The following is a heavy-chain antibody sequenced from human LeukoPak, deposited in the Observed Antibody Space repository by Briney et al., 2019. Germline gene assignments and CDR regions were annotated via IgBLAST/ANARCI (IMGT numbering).Heavy chain of an antibody. D-gene: IGHD3-10*01. CDR3: ARDAGILWFGELSPDPQDAFDI. CDR1: GGSISSYY. J-gene: IGHJ3*02. CDR2: IYYSGST. Sequence: SETLSLTCTVSGGSISSYYWSWIRQPPGKGLEWIGYIYYSGSTNYNPSLKSRVTISVDTSKNQFSLKLSSVTAADTAVYYCARDAGILWFGELSPDPQDAFDIWGQGTMVTVSS. V-gene: IGHV4-59*01.